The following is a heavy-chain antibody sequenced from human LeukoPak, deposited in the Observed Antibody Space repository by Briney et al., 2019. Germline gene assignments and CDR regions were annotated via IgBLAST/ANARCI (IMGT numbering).Heavy chain of an antibody. J-gene: IGHJ4*02. CDR1: GYSFTNYW. Sequence: GESLKISCKGSGYSFTNYWIGWVRQMPGKGLEWMGIIYPGDSDTRYSPSFQGQVTISADKSISTAYLQWSSLKASDTAMYYCATIRLSNYDFWSGFDYWGPGTLVTVSS. V-gene: IGHV5-51*01. D-gene: IGHD3-3*01. CDR2: IYPGDSDT. CDR3: ATIRLSNYDFWSGFDY.